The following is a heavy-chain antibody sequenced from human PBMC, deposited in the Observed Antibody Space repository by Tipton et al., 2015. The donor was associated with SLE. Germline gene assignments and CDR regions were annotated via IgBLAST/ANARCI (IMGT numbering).Heavy chain of an antibody. CDR3: ARDMRQLASLGYFDY. V-gene: IGHV1-18*01. J-gene: IGHJ4*02. CDR2: ISAYNGNT. CDR1: GGTFSSYA. Sequence: QSGAEVKKPGSSVKVSCKASGGTFSSYAISWVRQAPGQGLEWMGWISAYNGNTNYAQKLQGRVTMTTDTSTSTAYMELRSLRSDDTAVYYCARDMRQLASLGYFDYWGQGTLVTVSS. D-gene: IGHD6-6*01.